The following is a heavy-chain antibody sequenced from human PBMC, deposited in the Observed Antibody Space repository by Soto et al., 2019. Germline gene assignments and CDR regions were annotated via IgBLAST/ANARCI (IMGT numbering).Heavy chain of an antibody. D-gene: IGHD3-22*01. CDR2: IIPMIGTA. Sequence: QVQLVQSGAEVKKPGSSVKVSCKASGDTFSSYAINWVRQAPGQGLEWMGGIIPMIGTANYAQKFKGRVTITAGESTSTVYMELISLRSEDTAVYYCARVGPAHYYDSSGYYSPLDFWGQGTLVTVSS. V-gene: IGHV1-69*01. CDR1: GDTFSSYA. J-gene: IGHJ4*02. CDR3: ARVGPAHYYDSSGYYSPLDF.